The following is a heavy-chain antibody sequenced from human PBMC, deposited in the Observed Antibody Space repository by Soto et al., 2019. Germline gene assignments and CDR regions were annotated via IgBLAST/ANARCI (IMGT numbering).Heavy chain of an antibody. Sequence: SETLSLTCTVSGGSISSYYWSWIRQPPGKGLEWIGYIYYSGSTNYNPSLKSRVTISVDTSKNQFSLKLSSVTAADTAVYYCARGYSSGWYAYFDYWGQGTLVTVSS. D-gene: IGHD6-19*01. CDR2: IYYSGST. CDR1: GGSISSYY. CDR3: ARGYSSGWYAYFDY. V-gene: IGHV4-59*01. J-gene: IGHJ4*02.